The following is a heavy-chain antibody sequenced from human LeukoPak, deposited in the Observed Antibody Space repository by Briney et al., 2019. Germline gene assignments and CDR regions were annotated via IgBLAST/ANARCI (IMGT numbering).Heavy chain of an antibody. CDR2: INTNTGNP. V-gene: IGHV7-4-1*02. J-gene: IGHJ4*02. Sequence: ASVKVSCKASQYTFTSYAINWVRQAPGQGLEWMGWINTNTGNPTYAQGFTGRFVFSLDTSVSTAYLQISSLKAEDTAVYYCARVRRIVGAGSEGDYWGQGTLVTVSS. CDR1: QYTFTSYA. D-gene: IGHD1-26*01. CDR3: ARVRRIVGAGSEGDY.